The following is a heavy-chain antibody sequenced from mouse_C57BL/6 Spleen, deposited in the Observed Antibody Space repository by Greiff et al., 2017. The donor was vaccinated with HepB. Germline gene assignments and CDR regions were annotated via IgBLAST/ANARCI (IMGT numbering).Heavy chain of an antibody. Sequence: DVKLVESGGGLVKPGGSLKLSCAASGFTFSDYGMHWVRQAPEKGLEWVAYISSGSSTIYYADTVKGRFTISRDNAKNTLFLQMTSLRSEDTAMYYCARHYYDYDVGYFDYWGQGTTLTVSS. CDR1: GFTFSDYG. V-gene: IGHV5-17*01. J-gene: IGHJ2*01. CDR3: ARHYYDYDVGYFDY. D-gene: IGHD2-4*01. CDR2: ISSGSSTI.